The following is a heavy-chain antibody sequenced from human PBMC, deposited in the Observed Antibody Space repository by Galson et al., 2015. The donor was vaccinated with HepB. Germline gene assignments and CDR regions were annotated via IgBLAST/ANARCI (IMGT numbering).Heavy chain of an antibody. D-gene: IGHD5-18*01. Sequence: SLRLSCAASGFTFSSYSMNWVRQAPGKGLEWVSSISSSSSYIYYADSVKGRFTISRDNSKNTLYLQMNSLRAEDTAVYYCARGLYLRGYSYGLTLDLGYWGQGTLVTVSS. CDR1: GFTFSSYS. CDR3: ARGLYLRGYSYGLTLDLGY. V-gene: IGHV3-21*01. J-gene: IGHJ4*02. CDR2: ISSSSSYI.